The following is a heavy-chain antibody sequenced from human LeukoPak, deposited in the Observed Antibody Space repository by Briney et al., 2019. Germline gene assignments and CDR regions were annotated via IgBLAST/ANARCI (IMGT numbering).Heavy chain of an antibody. Sequence: TGGSLRLSCAASGVTFSSYGMHWVRQAPGKGLEWVAVISYDGSNKYYADSVKGRFTISRDNSKNTLSLQMNSLRAEDTAVYYCARDKFHTSRQRYFDKWGPGILVSVSS. CDR2: ISYDGSNK. V-gene: IGHV3-30*03. J-gene: IGHJ4*02. CDR1: GVTFSSYG. CDR3: ARDKFHTSRQRYFDK.